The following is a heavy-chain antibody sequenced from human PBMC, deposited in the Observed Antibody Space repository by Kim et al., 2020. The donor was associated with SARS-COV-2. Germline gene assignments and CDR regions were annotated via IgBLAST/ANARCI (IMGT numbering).Heavy chain of an antibody. V-gene: IGHV4-39*01. Sequence: SETLSLTCTVSGGSISSSSYYWGWIRQPPGKGLEWIGSIYYSGSTYYNPSLKSRVTISVDTSKNQFSLKLSSVTAADTAVYYCASRVHLYDILTGYLYWGQGTLVTVSS. CDR1: GGSISSSSYY. CDR3: ASRVHLYDILTGYLY. J-gene: IGHJ4*02. D-gene: IGHD3-9*01. CDR2: IYYSGST.